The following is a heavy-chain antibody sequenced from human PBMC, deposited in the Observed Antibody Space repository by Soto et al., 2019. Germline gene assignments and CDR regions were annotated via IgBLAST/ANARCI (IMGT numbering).Heavy chain of an antibody. J-gene: IGHJ4*02. CDR2: IYSGGST. Sequence: GGSLRLSCAASGFTVSSNYMSWVRQAPGKGLEWVSVIYSGGSTYYADSVKGRFTISRDNSKNTLYLQMNSLRAEDTAVYYCARGQSIAARPFDYWGQGTLVTVSS. D-gene: IGHD6-6*01. CDR1: GFTVSSNY. CDR3: ARGQSIAARPFDY. V-gene: IGHV3-66*01.